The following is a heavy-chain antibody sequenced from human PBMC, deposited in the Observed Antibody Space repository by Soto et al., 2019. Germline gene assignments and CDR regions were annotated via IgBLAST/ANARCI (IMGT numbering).Heavy chain of an antibody. D-gene: IGHD3-10*01. J-gene: IGHJ5*02. CDR2: INHSGST. CDR3: ARGLVRGVSNWFDP. V-gene: IGHV4-34*01. Sequence: SETLSLTCAVYGGSFSGYYWSWIRQPPGKGLEWIGEINHSGSTNYNPSLKSRVTISVDTSKNQFSLKLSSVTAADTAVYYCARGLVRGVSNWFDPWGQGTLVTVSS. CDR1: GGSFSGYY.